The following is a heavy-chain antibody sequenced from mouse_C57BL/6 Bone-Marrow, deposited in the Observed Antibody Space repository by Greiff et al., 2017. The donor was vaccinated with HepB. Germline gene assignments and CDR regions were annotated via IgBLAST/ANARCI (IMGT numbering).Heavy chain of an antibody. V-gene: IGHV5-17*01. CDR3: ARILRYPGKDV. CDR1: GFTFSDYG. J-gene: IGHJ1*03. Sequence: DVMLVESGGGLVKPGGSLKLSCADSGFTFSDYGMHWVRQAPEKGLEWVAYISSGSSTIYYADTVKGRFTISRDNAKNTLFLQMTSLRSEDTAMYYCARILRYPGKDVWGTGTTVTVSS. CDR2: ISSGSSTI. D-gene: IGHD1-1*01.